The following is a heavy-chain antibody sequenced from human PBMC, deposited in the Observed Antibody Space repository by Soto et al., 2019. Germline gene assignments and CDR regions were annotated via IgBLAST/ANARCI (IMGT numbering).Heavy chain of an antibody. CDR1: GGSISRSSYY. V-gene: IGHV4-39*01. J-gene: IGHJ5*02. CDR3: ARGVWGDYNS. Sequence: QLQLQESGPGLVKPSETLSLTCTVSGGSISRSSYYWGWIRQPPGKGLEWIGSIYYSGSTYYNPSLKSRVTISVDTSTNQFSLKLSSVTAADTAVYYCARGVWGDYNSWGQGTLVTVSS. D-gene: IGHD4-17*01. CDR2: IYYSGST.